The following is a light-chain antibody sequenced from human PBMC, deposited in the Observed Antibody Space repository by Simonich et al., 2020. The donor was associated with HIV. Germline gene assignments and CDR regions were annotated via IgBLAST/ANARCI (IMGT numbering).Light chain of an antibody. V-gene: IGLV1-47*01. CDR3: AAWDDSLSVL. J-gene: IGLJ2*01. CDR2: RNN. Sequence: QSVLTQPPSASGTPGQRVTISCSGRSSNIGSNYVYWYQKLPGTAPKLLIYRNNQRPAGVPDRFSGSKSGTSASLAISGLRSEDEADYYCAAWDDSLSVLFGGGTKLTVL. CDR1: SSNIGSNY.